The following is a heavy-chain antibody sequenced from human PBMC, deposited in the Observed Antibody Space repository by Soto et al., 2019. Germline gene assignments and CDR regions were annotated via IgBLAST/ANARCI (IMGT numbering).Heavy chain of an antibody. Sequence: ASVKVSCKASGYTFTGYYIHWVRQAPGQGLEWMGWINPNSGGTNYAQKFQGWVTMTRDTSISTAYMELSRLRSDDTAVYYCARAYRVSGGNDAFDIWGQGTMVTVSS. D-gene: IGHD5-12*01. CDR3: ARAYRVSGGNDAFDI. CDR2: INPNSGGT. J-gene: IGHJ3*02. V-gene: IGHV1-2*04. CDR1: GYTFTGYY.